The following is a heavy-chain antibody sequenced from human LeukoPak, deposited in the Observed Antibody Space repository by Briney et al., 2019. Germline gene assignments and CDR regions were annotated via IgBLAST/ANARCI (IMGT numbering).Heavy chain of an antibody. CDR2: IYHSGST. D-gene: IGHD2-2*02. Sequence: SETLSLTCAVSGYSISSGYYWGWIRQPPGKGLEWIGSIYHSGSTYYNPSLKSRVTISVDTSKNQFSLQLSSVTAADTAVYYCARQSPVVPAAIHGFDPWGQGTLVTVSS. J-gene: IGHJ5*02. CDR3: ARQSPVVPAAIHGFDP. V-gene: IGHV4-38-2*01. CDR1: GYSISSGYY.